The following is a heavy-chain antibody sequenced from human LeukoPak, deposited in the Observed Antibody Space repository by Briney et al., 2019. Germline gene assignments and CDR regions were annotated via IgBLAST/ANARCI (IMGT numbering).Heavy chain of an antibody. CDR3: ARGRLGIAAAKTTPFDY. D-gene: IGHD6-13*01. CDR2: IIPIFGTA. J-gene: IGHJ4*02. V-gene: IGHV1-69*05. Sequence: ASVKVSCKASGGTFSSYAISWVRQAPGQGREWMGRIIPIFGTANYAQKFQGRVTITTDESTSTAYMELSSLRSEDTAVYYCARGRLGIAAAKTTPFDYWGQGTLVTVSS. CDR1: GGTFSSYA.